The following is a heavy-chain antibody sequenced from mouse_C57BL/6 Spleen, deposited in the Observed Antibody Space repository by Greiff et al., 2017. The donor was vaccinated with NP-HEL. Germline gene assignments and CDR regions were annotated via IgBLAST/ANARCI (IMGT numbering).Heavy chain of an antibody. D-gene: IGHD1-1*01. Sequence: EVQVVESGEGLVKPGGSLKLSCAASGFTFSSYAMSWVRQTPEKRLEWVAYISSGGDYIYYADTVKGRFTISRDNARNTLYLQMSSLKSEDTAMYYCTRFTTVVADWYFDVWGTGTTVTVSS. J-gene: IGHJ1*03. CDR2: ISSGGDYI. CDR1: GFTFSSYA. V-gene: IGHV5-9-1*02. CDR3: TRFTTVVADWYFDV.